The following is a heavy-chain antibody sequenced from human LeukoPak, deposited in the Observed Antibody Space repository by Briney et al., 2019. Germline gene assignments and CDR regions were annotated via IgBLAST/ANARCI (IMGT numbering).Heavy chain of an antibody. J-gene: IGHJ6*02. CDR2: IDPSDSYT. D-gene: IGHD3-10*01. CDR3: AGHNMVRQVGMDV. Sequence: GESLKISCKGSGYSFTSYWISWVRRMPGKGLEWMGRIDPSDSYTNYSPSFQGHVTISADKSISTAYLQWSSLKASDTAMYYCAGHNMVRQVGMDVWGQGTTVTVSS. CDR1: GYSFTSYW. V-gene: IGHV5-10-1*01.